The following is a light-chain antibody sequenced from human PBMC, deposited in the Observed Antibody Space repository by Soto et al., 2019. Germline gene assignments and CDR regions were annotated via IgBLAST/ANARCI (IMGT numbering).Light chain of an antibody. CDR2: DAS. CDR3: QQYGSSPRT. Sequence: EIVLTQSPGTLSSPPGERATLSCRASQSLSSNFLAWYQQKPGQAPRLLIYDASSRATGIPDRFSGSGSGTDFTLTISRLEPEDFAVYYCQQYGSSPRTFGQGTKVDIK. CDR1: QSLSSNF. V-gene: IGKV3-20*01. J-gene: IGKJ1*01.